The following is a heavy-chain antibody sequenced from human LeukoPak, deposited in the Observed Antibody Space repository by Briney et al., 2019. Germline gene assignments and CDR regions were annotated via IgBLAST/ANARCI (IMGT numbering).Heavy chain of an antibody. D-gene: IGHD2-8*02. CDR2: INTRGDST. CDR1: GFTFSSYW. CDR3: ATYRQVLLPFES. J-gene: IGHJ4*02. V-gene: IGHV3-23*01. Sequence: TGGSLRLSCAASGFTFSSYWMSWVRQAPGKGLEWVSVINTRGDSTYYADSVKGRFTISRDNSKNTVYLQMNSLRAEDTAIYYCATYRQVLLPFESWGQGTLVTVSS.